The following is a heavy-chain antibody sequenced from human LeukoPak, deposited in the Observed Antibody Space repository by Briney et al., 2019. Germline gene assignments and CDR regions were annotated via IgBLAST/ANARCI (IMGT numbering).Heavy chain of an antibody. CDR2: IYHSGST. CDR1: GGSISSSNW. V-gene: IGHV4-4*02. Sequence: SETLSLTCAVSGGSISSSNWWSWVRQPPGKGLEWIGEIYHSGSTNYNPSLKSRVTISVDKSKNQFSLKLSSVTAADTAVYYCARAIFDYDYYYYYYMDVWGKGTTVTVSS. J-gene: IGHJ6*03. CDR3: ARAIFDYDYYYYYYMDV. D-gene: IGHD3-9*01.